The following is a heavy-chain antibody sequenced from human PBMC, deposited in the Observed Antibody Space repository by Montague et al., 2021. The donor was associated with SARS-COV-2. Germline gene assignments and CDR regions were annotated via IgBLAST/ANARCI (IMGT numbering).Heavy chain of an antibody. J-gene: IGHJ3*02. Sequence: SETLSLTCTVSGGSISSYYWSWIRQPPGKGLEWIGYIYYSGSTNYNPSLKSRVTISVDTSKNQFSLNLSSVTAADTAVYYCARDSGDYGDYVTRGAFDIWGQGTMVTVSS. CDR2: IYYSGST. CDR3: ARDSGDYGDYVTRGAFDI. CDR1: GGSISSYY. V-gene: IGHV4-59*01. D-gene: IGHD4-17*01.